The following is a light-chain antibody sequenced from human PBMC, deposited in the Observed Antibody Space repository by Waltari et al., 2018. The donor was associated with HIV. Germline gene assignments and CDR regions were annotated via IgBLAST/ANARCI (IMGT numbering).Light chain of an antibody. CDR1: SSDIGGYNY. Sequence: QSALTQPPSASGSPGQSVTISCTGTSSDIGGYNYVSWYQQHPGKAPKVVIYEVTKLPSGVPDRVSGSKSGNTASLTVSGLRADDEADYYCSSYAGSRTPYVFGTGTEVTVL. J-gene: IGLJ1*01. V-gene: IGLV2-8*01. CDR3: SSYAGSRTPYV. CDR2: EVT.